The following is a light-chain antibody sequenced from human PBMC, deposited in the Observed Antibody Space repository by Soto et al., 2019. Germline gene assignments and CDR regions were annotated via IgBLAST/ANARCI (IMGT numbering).Light chain of an antibody. CDR1: SSDVGGYNS. Sequence: QSVLTQPASVSASPGQSITISCTVTSSDVGGYNSVSWYQHHPGKAPKLMIYEVSNRPSGVSDRFSGSKSGNTASLTISGLQAEDEADYYCSSYTTNTGLEYVFGTGTKVTVL. V-gene: IGLV2-14*01. CDR3: SSYTTNTGLEYV. J-gene: IGLJ1*01. CDR2: EVS.